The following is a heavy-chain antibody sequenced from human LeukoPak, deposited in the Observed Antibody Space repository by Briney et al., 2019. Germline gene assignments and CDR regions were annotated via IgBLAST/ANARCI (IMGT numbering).Heavy chain of an antibody. D-gene: IGHD3-10*01. V-gene: IGHV3-33*01. CDR3: ARDPGDYYGSGSSDAFDI. J-gene: IGHJ3*02. CDR2: IWYDGSNK. Sequence: GGSLRLSCAASGFTFSSYGMHWVRQAPGKGLEWVAVIWYDGSNKYYADSVKGRFTSSRDNSKNTLYLQMNSLRAEDTAVYYCARDPGDYYGSGSSDAFDIWGQGTMVTVSS. CDR1: GFTFSSYG.